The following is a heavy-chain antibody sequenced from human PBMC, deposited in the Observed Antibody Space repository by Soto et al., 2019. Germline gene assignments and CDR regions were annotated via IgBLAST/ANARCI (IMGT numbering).Heavy chain of an antibody. Sequence: VHVVESGGGLVQPGRSLRLSCAASGFTFDEYAMHWVRQAPGKGLEWVSGISWNSGNIVYADSVKGRFTISRDNAKNSLYLLMDSLRTEDTAVYYCAKSPGAYHNYGMDVWGQGTTVTVSS. CDR3: AKSPGAYHNYGMDV. J-gene: IGHJ6*02. CDR2: ISWNSGNI. CDR1: GFTFDEYA. D-gene: IGHD3-16*01. V-gene: IGHV3-9*01.